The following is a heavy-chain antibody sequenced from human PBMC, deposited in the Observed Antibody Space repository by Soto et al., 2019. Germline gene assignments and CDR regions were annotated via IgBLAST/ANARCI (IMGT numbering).Heavy chain of an antibody. CDR3: EKDCSSTSCYSRFDP. V-gene: IGHV3-23*01. CDR1: GLTFSSYA. D-gene: IGHD2-2*02. Sequence: SFEASGLTFSSYAMSWVRQAPGKGLEWVSAISGSGGSTYYADSLKGRFTISRHNSKNTLYLQMNSLRAEDTAVYYCEKDCSSTSCYSRFDPWGQGTLVTVSS. CDR2: ISGSGGST. J-gene: IGHJ5*02.